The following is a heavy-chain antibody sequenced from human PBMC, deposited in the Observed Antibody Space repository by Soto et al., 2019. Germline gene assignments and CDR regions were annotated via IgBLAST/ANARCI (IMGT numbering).Heavy chain of an antibody. CDR1: GGTFSSYA. V-gene: IGHV1-69*01. Sequence: QVQLVQSGAEVKKPGSSVKVSCKASGGTFSSYAISWVRQAPGQGLEWMGGIIPLFGTANYAQKFQGRVTITADQSTSTAYMELSSLRSEDTAVYYCARVVTPLGAGAFDIWGQGTMVTVSS. CDR2: IIPLFGTA. J-gene: IGHJ3*02. D-gene: IGHD3-16*01. CDR3: ARVVTPLGAGAFDI.